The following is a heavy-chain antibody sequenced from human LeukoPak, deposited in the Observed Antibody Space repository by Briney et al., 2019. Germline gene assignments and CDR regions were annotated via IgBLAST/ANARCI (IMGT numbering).Heavy chain of an antibody. Sequence: PSETLSLTCTVTGGSVSSGSYYWSWIRQPPGKGLEWIGYIYCSGSTNYNPSLKSRVTISVDTSKNQFSLKLSSVTAADTAVYYCARANYYDSSGYYSRPNYFDYWGQGTLVTVSS. CDR2: IYCSGST. CDR1: GGSVSSGSYY. CDR3: ARANYYDSSGYYSRPNYFDY. V-gene: IGHV4-61*01. D-gene: IGHD3-22*01. J-gene: IGHJ4*02.